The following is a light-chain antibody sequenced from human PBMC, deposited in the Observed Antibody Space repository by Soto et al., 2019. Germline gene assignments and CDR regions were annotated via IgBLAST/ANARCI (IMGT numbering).Light chain of an antibody. CDR2: ATS. J-gene: IGLJ1*01. V-gene: IGLV7-46*01. Sequence: QAVVTQEPSLTVSPGDTVTLTCGSSTGAVTSGHLPSWFQQKPGQAPMTLIYATSNTHSWTPARFSGSLLGGIAALTLSGAQPEDEAEYYCLLTYPGVRVFGTGTKVTVL. CDR1: TGAVTSGHL. CDR3: LLTYPGVRV.